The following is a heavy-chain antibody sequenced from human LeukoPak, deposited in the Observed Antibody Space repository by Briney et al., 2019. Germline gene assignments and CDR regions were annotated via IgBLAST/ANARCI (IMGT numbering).Heavy chain of an antibody. CDR1: GGSISSGGYY. CDR3: ARGGFDGYDFDY. D-gene: IGHD3-22*01. Sequence: SQTLSLTCTVSGGSISSGGYYWSWIRQHPGKGLEWIGYIYYSGSTYYNPSLKSRVTISVDTSKNQFSLKLSSVTAADTAVYYCARGGFDGYDFDYWGQGTLVTVSS. V-gene: IGHV4-31*03. J-gene: IGHJ4*02. CDR2: IYYSGST.